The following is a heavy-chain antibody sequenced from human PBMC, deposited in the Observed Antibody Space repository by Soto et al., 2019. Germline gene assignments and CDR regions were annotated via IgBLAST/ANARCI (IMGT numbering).Heavy chain of an antibody. CDR2: TSYIGST. V-gene: IGHV4-59*01. CDR3: ARGITGFLGYFEY. D-gene: IGHD1-20*01. CDR1: GGSISSYY. Sequence: SETLSLTCTVSGGSISSYYWNWMRQPPGKGLEWIGYTSYIGSTNYNPSLKSRVTISLDTSKNQFSLILSSVTAADTAVYYCARGITGFLGYFEYWGQGALVTVSS. J-gene: IGHJ4*02.